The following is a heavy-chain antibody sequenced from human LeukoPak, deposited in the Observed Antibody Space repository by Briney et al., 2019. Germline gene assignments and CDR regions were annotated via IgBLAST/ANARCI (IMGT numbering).Heavy chain of an antibody. CDR2: IRYSGGT. CDR1: GGSINSYY. D-gene: IGHD2-15*01. J-gene: IGHJ3*02. Sequence: SETLSLTCSVSGGSINSYYWSWIRQPPGKGLEWIGYIRYSGGTNYNPSLKSRVTISIDTSKNQFSLKLSSVTAADTAVYYCARDGFTRGAFDIWGQGTMVTVSS. V-gene: IGHV4-59*12. CDR3: ARDGFTRGAFDI.